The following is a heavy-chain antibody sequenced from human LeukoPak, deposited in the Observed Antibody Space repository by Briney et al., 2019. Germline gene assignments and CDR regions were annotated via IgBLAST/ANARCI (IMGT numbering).Heavy chain of an antibody. CDR1: GFTFSDYE. CDR3: ARDRIRIAVAGTGFDY. CDR2: ISNSGSTI. Sequence: GGSLRLSCAASGFTFSDYEMKWVRQAPGKGLEGGSDISNSGSTIYYADSVKGRFTISRDNAENSLYLQMNSLRAEDTAVYYCARDRIRIAVAGTGFDYWGQGTLVTVSS. J-gene: IGHJ4*02. D-gene: IGHD6-19*01. V-gene: IGHV3-48*03.